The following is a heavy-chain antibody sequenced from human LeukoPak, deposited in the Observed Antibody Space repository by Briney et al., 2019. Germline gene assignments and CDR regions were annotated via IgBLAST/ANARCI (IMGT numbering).Heavy chain of an antibody. CDR2: INEDGGGK. CDR1: GFTFSSNW. D-gene: IGHD6-6*01. V-gene: IGHV3-7*01. Sequence: PGGSXXLXCTASGFTFSSNWMTWVXQAPXXXXXXVANINEDGGGKYYVESVKGRFTISRDNSKNTLYLQMNSLRAEDTAVYYCVKEEYSKSPGGDYWGQGTLVTVSS. CDR3: VKEEYSKSPGGDY. J-gene: IGHJ4*02.